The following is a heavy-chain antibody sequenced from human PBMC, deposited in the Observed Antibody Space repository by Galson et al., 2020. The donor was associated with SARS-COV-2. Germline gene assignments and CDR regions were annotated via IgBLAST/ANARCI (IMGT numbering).Heavy chain of an antibody. J-gene: IGHJ5*02. CDR2: FYYSGNT. V-gene: IGHV4-39*01. D-gene: IGHD2-21*01. Sequence: SQTLSLTCTVSGASISSSTYSWGWIRQPPGKGLEWIGSFYYSGNTYYISSLKSRVTISGDTSKNQFSLNLSSVTAADTAVYFCARVVGRSITWFDPWGQGTLVTVSS. CDR3: ARVVGRSITWFDP. CDR1: GASISSSTYS.